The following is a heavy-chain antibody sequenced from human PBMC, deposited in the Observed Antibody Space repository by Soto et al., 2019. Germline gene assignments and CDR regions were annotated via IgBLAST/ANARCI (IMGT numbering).Heavy chain of an antibody. CDR2: INSDGSMS. CDR3: ARGDGDYYDGDGYLGRH. Sequence: EVQLVESGGGLVQPGGSLRLSCAASGFTFSSYWMHWVRQAPGKGLVWVSRINSDGSMSSYADSAKGRFPISRDNAKNTLYLQMKSLGAEDTAVYYCARGDGDYYDGDGYLGRHWGQGTLVTVSS. V-gene: IGHV3-74*01. CDR1: GFTFSSYW. D-gene: IGHD3-22*01. J-gene: IGHJ4*02.